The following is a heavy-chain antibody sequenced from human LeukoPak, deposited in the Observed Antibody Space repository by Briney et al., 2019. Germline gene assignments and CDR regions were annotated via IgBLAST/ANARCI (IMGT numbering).Heavy chain of an antibody. CDR1: SASITSSPYF. J-gene: IGHJ4*02. Sequence: SETLSLTCTVSSASITSSPYFWGWIRQSPGKGLEWIGSISYSGTTYYNPSLKSRVTISVDTSKNQFSLRLSSVAAADTAVYYCASTGYSSSWYEGQIDYWGQGTLVTVSS. CDR2: ISYSGTT. CDR3: ASTGYSSSWYEGQIDY. V-gene: IGHV4-39*01. D-gene: IGHD6-13*01.